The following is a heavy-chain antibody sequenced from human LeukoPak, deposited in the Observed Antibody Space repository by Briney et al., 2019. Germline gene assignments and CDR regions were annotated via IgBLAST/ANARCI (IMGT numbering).Heavy chain of an antibody. D-gene: IGHD5-24*01. CDR2: IYYSGST. Sequence: KASETLSLTCTVSGGSISSSSYYWGWIRQPPGKGLEWIGSIYYSGSTYYNPSLKSRVTISVDTSKNQFSLKLSSVTAADTAVYYCAREFPRRWHTLQGGLDYWGQGTLVTVSS. V-gene: IGHV4-39*07. CDR3: AREFPRRWHTLQGGLDY. J-gene: IGHJ4*02. CDR1: GGSISSSSYY.